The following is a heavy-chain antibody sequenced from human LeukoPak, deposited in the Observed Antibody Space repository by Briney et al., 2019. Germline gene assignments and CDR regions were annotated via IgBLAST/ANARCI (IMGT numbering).Heavy chain of an antibody. CDR3: AGGSDGYRFDP. CDR2: IYNIETT. J-gene: IGHJ5*02. Sequence: SETLSLTCTVSDGSMTNYHWTWIRQSPGKAPEYIGYIYNIETTNYNPSLKSRVTVSVDMSKKQFSLRLNSVTAADTAVYYCAGGSDGYRFDPWGQGILVTVSS. V-gene: IGHV4-59*01. CDR1: DGSMTNYH. D-gene: IGHD5-18*01.